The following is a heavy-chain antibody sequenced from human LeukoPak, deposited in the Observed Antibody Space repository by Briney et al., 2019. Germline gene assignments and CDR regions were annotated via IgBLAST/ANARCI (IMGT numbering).Heavy chain of an antibody. J-gene: IGHJ5*02. CDR3: ARDGGIVFPYNWFDP. Sequence: SETLSLTCTVSGGSISSYYWSWIRQPPGKGLEWIGYIYYSGSTNYNPSLKSRVTISVDTSKNQFSLKLSSVTAADTAVYYCARDGGIVFPYNWFDPWGQGTLVTVSS. CDR2: IYYSGST. CDR1: GGSISSYY. V-gene: IGHV4-59*01. D-gene: IGHD2-15*01.